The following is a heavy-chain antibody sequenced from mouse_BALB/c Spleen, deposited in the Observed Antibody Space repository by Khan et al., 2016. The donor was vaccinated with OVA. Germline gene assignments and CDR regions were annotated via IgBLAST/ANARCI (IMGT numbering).Heavy chain of an antibody. J-gene: IGHJ2*01. D-gene: IGHD3-2*02. CDR2: IYPGTDNT. CDR1: GYFFTSYW. V-gene: IGHV1-76*01. Sequence: QVQLKQSGAELVRPGASVKLSCKTSGYFFTSYWIHWVKQRFGQGLEWIARIYPGTDNTYYNEKFKDKATLTADKSYSTSYMQLSSLKSEDSEDDVCAREEALYHFDHWGQGTTLTVSS. CDR3: AREEALYHFDH.